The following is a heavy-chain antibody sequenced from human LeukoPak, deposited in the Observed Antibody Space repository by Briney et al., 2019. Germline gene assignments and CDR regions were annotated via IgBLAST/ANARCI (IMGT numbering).Heavy chain of an antibody. D-gene: IGHD3-22*01. CDR3: ARRAHYYDSSGYLY. CDR1: GGSFSGYY. J-gene: IGHJ4*02. CDR2: INHSGST. V-gene: IGHV4-34*01. Sequence: NSSETLSLTCAVYGGSFSGYYWSWIRQPPGKGLEWIGEINHSGSTNYNPSLKSRVTISVDTSKNQFSLKLSSVTAADTAVYYCARRAHYYDSSGYLYWGQGTLVTVSS.